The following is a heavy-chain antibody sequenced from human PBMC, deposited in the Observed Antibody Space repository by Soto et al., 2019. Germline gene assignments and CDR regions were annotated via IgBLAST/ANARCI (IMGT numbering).Heavy chain of an antibody. J-gene: IGHJ4*02. CDR3: ARGPRTIVVVIDGYYFDY. V-gene: IGHV4-59*01. D-gene: IGHD3-22*01. CDR2: IYYSGST. Sequence: PSETLSLTCTVSGGSISSYYWSWIRQSPGKGLEWIGYIYYSGSTNYNPSLKSRVTISVDTSKNQFSLKLSSVTAADTAVYYCARGPRTIVVVIDGYYFDYWGQGTLVTVSS. CDR1: GGSISSYY.